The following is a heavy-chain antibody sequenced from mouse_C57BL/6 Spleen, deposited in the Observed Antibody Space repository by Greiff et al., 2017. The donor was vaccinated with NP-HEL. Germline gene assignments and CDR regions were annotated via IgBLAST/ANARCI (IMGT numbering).Heavy chain of an antibody. CDR1: GFTFSSYA. CDR3: ARGSGAY. CDR2: ISDGGSYT. D-gene: IGHD3-1*01. V-gene: IGHV5-4*01. Sequence: DVHLVESGGGLVKPGGSLKLSCAASGFTFSSYAMSWVRQTPEKRLEWVATISDGGSYTYYPDNVKGRFTISRDNAKNNLYLQMSHLKSEDTAMYYCARGSGAYWGQGTLVTVSA. J-gene: IGHJ3*01.